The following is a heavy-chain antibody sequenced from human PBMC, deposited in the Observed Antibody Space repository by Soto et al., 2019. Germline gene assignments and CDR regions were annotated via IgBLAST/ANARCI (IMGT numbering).Heavy chain of an antibody. CDR1: GGSISSGGYY. CDR2: IYYSGST. D-gene: IGHD5-12*01. V-gene: IGHV4-31*03. J-gene: IGHJ6*03. CDR3: ARRVATYHSLRNYYYYMDV. Sequence: QVQLQESGPGLVKPSQTLSLTCTVSGGSISSGGYYWSWIRQHPGKGPEWIGYIYYSGSTYYNPSLKSRVTISVDTSKNQFSLKLSSVTAADTAVYYCARRVATYHSLRNYYYYMDVWGKGTTVTVSS.